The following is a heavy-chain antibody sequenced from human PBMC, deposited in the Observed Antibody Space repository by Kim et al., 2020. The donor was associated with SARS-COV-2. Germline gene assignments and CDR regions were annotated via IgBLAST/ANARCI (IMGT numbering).Heavy chain of an antibody. J-gene: IGHJ4*02. CDR3: ASTEMATITF. Sequence: NYTPARKSRVTISVDTSKNQFSLKLSSVTAADTAVYYCASTEMATITFWGQGTLVTVTS. D-gene: IGHD5-12*01. V-gene: IGHV4-34*01.